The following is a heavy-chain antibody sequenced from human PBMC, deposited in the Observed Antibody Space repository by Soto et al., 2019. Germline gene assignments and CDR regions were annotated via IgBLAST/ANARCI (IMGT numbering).Heavy chain of an antibody. CDR2: INPNSGGT. J-gene: IGHJ3*02. V-gene: IGHV1-2*04. D-gene: IGHD6-19*01. CDR1: GYTFTGYY. Sequence: QVQLVQSGAEVKKPGASVKVSCKASGYTFTGYYMHWVRQAPGQGLEWMGWINPNSGGTNYAQKFQGWVTMTRDTSISTAYMELSRLRYDDTAVSFCARAGGIAVARDDAFDIWGQGTMVTVSS. CDR3: ARAGGIAVARDDAFDI.